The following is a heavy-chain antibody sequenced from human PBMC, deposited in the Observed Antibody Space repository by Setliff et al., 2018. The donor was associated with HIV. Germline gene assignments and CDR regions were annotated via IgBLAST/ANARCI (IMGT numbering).Heavy chain of an antibody. V-gene: IGHV1-18*04. Sequence: ASVKVSCKASGYTFTGYYIHWVRQAPGQGLEWMGWIGTYNGDTNYAQKFQGRVTMTTDTSTSTAYMELRSLISDDTAVYYCAREGLWFGDRGYYMDVWGTGTAVTVSS. CDR2: IGTYNGDT. D-gene: IGHD3-10*01. J-gene: IGHJ6*03. CDR1: GYTFTGYY. CDR3: AREGLWFGDRGYYMDV.